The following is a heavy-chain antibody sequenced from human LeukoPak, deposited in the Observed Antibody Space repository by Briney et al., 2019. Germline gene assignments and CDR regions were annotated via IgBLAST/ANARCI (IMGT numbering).Heavy chain of an antibody. CDR3: ARIPYDSSGYYVDAFDI. V-gene: IGHV4-34*01. CDR1: GGSFSPYY. Sequence: SETLSLTCAVYGGSFSPYYWNWIRQSPDKGLEWIGEINHSRSTNYNPSLKSRVTISVDTSKNQFSLKLSSVTAADTAVYYCARIPYDSSGYYVDAFDIWGQGTMVTVSS. D-gene: IGHD3-22*01. CDR2: INHSRST. J-gene: IGHJ3*02.